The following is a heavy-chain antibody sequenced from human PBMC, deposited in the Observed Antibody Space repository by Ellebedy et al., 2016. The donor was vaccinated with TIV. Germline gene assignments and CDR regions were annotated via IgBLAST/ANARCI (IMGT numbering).Heavy chain of an antibody. CDR1: GSTFSTSW. CDR3: VRDTVGGCKNFDY. CDR2: IKQDGGDK. Sequence: GESLKISCAPSGSTFSTSWMGWVRQGAGKGLEWVANIKQDGGDKYYVDSVKGRFTISRDNAKNSLYLQMNSLSAEDTAVYYCVRDTVGGCKNFDYWGQGSLVTVSS. V-gene: IGHV3-7*05. J-gene: IGHJ4*02. D-gene: IGHD6-19*01.